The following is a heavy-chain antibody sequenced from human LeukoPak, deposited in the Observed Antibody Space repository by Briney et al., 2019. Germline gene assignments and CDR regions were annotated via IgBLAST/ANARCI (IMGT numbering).Heavy chain of an antibody. CDR2: ITGDVGTT. V-gene: IGHV3-43*02. J-gene: IGHJ6*02. Sequence: GGSLRLSCAASGFTFDDSAMHWVRQTPKQALEWVSLITGDVGTTYYADSVKGRFTISRDNGKNSLYLHMNSLRSEDTAFYYCARDKREGGDGGMDVWGQGTTVTVSS. CDR3: ARDKREGGDGGMDV. CDR1: GFTFDDSA. D-gene: IGHD4-17*01.